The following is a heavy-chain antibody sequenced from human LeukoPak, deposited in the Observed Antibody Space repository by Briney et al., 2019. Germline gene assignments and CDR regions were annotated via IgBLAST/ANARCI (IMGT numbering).Heavy chain of an antibody. V-gene: IGHV3-74*01. CDR1: GFTFSSYW. J-gene: IGHJ4*02. D-gene: IGHD6-6*01. CDR3: VRDKFGTLIYGSSCFDS. Sequence: GGSLRLSCAASGFTFSSYWMHWVRQAPGKGLVWVSRIHSDGSSAIYADSVKGRFTFSRDNAKNTLYLQMNSLRAEDTAVYYCVRDKFGTLIYGSSCFDSWGQGTLVTVSS. CDR2: IHSDGSSA.